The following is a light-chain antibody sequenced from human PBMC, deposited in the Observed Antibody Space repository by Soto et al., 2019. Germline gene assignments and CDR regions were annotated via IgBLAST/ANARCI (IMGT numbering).Light chain of an antibody. CDR2: GAS. CDR3: QQYNNWPLT. V-gene: IGKV3-20*01. J-gene: IGKJ1*01. Sequence: EIVLTQSPGTLSLSPGERATLSCRASQSVSSSYLAWYQQKPGQATRLLIYGASSRATGIPDMFSGRGSGTGFTLTISRLEPEDFAVYYCQQYNNWPLTFGQGTKVDIK. CDR1: QSVSSSY.